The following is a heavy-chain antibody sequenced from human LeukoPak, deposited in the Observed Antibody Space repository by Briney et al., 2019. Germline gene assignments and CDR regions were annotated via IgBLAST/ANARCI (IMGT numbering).Heavy chain of an antibody. D-gene: IGHD3-3*01. Sequence: SVKVSCKASGGTFSSYAISWVRQAPGQGLEWMGGIIPIFGTANYAQKFQGRVTITADESTSTAYMELSSLRSEDTAVDYCARELFLEWSRTEIDYWGQGTLVTVSS. CDR3: ARELFLEWSRTEIDY. J-gene: IGHJ4*02. CDR2: IIPIFGTA. V-gene: IGHV1-69*13. CDR1: GGTFSSYA.